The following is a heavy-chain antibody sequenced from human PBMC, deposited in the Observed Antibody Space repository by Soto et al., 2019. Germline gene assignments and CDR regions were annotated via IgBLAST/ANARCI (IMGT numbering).Heavy chain of an antibody. J-gene: IGHJ4*02. CDR1: GFTFSSYG. D-gene: IGHD1-20*01. CDR2: IWYDGSNK. Sequence: GSLRLSCAASGFTFSSYGMHWVRQAPGKGLEWVAVIWYDGSNKYYADSVKGRFTISRDNSKNTLYLQMNSLRAEDTAVYYCARDPSITGTTVFDYWGQGTLVTVSS. V-gene: IGHV3-33*01. CDR3: ARDPSITGTTVFDY.